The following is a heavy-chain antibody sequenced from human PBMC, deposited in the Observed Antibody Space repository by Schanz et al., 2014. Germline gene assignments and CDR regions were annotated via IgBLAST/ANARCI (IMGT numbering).Heavy chain of an antibody. D-gene: IGHD3-10*01. CDR1: GGSISSYY. Sequence: QVQLQESGPGLVKPSETLSLTCSVSGGSISSYYWSWIRQPAGKGLEWIGRIYTSGSTNYNPSLKSRVTMSVDTSKNQFSLKLSSVTDADTAVYYCARTLVNGSRKWFVPWGPGTQVTVSS. V-gene: IGHV4-4*07. CDR2: IYTSGST. J-gene: IGHJ5*02. CDR3: ARTLVNGSRKWFVP.